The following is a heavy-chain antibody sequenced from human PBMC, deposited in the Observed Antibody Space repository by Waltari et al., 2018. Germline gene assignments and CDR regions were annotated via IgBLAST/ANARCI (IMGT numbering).Heavy chain of an antibody. V-gene: IGHV4-59*01. CDR3: ALVSEFSLFWFDP. CDR1: GGSTSSYY. CDR2: IYYSGST. Sequence: QVQLQESGPGLVKPSETLSLTCTVSGGSTSSYYWSWIRQPPGKGLGWIGYIYYSGSTNYPPSLKSRFTISVDTSKNQFSLKLSSVTAADTAVYYCALVSEFSLFWFDPWGQGTLVPVSS. D-gene: IGHD3-16*02. J-gene: IGHJ5*02.